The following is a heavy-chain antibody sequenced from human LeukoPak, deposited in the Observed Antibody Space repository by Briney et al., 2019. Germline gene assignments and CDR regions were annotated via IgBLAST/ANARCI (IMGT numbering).Heavy chain of an antibody. CDR1: GGSFSGYY. CDR3: ARAPPQGYGDYADDY. J-gene: IGHJ4*02. D-gene: IGHD4-17*01. Sequence: SETLSLTCAVYGGSFSGYYWSWTRQPPGKGLEWIGEINHSGSTNYNPSLKSRVTISVDTSKNQFSLKLSSVTAADTAVYYCARAPPQGYGDYADDYWGQGTLVTVSS. V-gene: IGHV4-34*01. CDR2: INHSGST.